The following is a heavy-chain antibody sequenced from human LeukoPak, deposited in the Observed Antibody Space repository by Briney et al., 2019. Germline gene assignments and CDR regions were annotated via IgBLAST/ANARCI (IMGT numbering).Heavy chain of an antibody. Sequence: ASVKVSCKASGYTFTSYDINWVRQATGQGLEWMGWMNHNSGNTGYAQKFQGRVTITRNTSKSTAYMELSSLRSEDTAVYYCARGLTYYYDSIDYWGQGTLVTVSS. V-gene: IGHV1-8*01. D-gene: IGHD3-22*01. CDR1: GYTFTSYD. CDR3: ARGLTYYYDSIDY. CDR2: MNHNSGNT. J-gene: IGHJ4*02.